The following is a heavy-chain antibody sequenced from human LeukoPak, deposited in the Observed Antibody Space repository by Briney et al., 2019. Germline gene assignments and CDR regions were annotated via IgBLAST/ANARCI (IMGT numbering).Heavy chain of an antibody. CDR3: ARPTTKSSDFDY. CDR2: IYYSGSP. J-gene: IGHJ4*02. CDR1: GGSISSSSSY. V-gene: IGHV4-39*01. D-gene: IGHD6-19*01. Sequence: SETLSLTCTVSGGSISSSSSYWGWIRQPPGKGLEWIGSIYYSGSPYYNPSLKSRVTISVDTSKNQFSLKLSSVTAADTAVYYCARPTTKSSDFDYWGQGTLVTVSS.